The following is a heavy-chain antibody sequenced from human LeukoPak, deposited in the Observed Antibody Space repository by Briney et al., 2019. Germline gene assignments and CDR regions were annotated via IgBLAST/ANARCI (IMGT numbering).Heavy chain of an antibody. V-gene: IGHV3-21*01. Sequence: GGSLRLSCAASGFTFSSYSMNWVRQAPGKGLEWVSSISSSSSYIYYADSVKGRFTISRHNAKNSLYLQMNSLRAEDTAVYYCARNIVVVPAAPGIDYWGQGTLVTVSS. CDR1: GFTFSSYS. J-gene: IGHJ4*02. CDR2: ISSSSSYI. D-gene: IGHD2-2*01. CDR3: ARNIVVVPAAPGIDY.